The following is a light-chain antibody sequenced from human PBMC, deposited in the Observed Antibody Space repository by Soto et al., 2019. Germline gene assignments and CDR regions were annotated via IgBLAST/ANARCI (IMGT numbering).Light chain of an antibody. CDR2: GAS. J-gene: IGKJ4*01. Sequence: EILMTQSPSSVSASVGDTVTLSCRASQRISTWLAWYQHKPGEAPNLLIYGASNLQSGFPSRISGSGSGTEFTLTISSLQPEDFATYYCQQANSFPLTLGGGTQVEIK. CDR1: QRISTW. CDR3: QQANSFPLT. V-gene: IGKV1-12*01.